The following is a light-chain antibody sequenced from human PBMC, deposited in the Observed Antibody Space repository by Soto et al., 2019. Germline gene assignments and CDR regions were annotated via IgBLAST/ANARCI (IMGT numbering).Light chain of an antibody. Sequence: DIQMTQSPSSLSASVGDRVTITCRASQSINSYLNSYQQKPGKAPKFLIYAASSLQSGVPSRFSGSGSGIDFTLTISSLQSEDCATYYCQQSYSSPWTSGQGTKVEI. CDR2: AAS. CDR1: QSINSY. V-gene: IGKV1-39*01. J-gene: IGKJ1*01. CDR3: QQSYSSPWT.